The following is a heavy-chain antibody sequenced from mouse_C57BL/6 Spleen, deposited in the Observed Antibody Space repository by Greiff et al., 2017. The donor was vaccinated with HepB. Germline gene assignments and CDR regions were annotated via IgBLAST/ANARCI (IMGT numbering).Heavy chain of an antibody. CDR1: GYSFTGYY. J-gene: IGHJ2*01. CDR3: ARRGYYVDY. Sequence: VQLQQSGPELVKPGASVKISCKASGYSFTGYYMNWVKQSPEKSLEWIGEINPSTGGTTYNQKFKAKATLTVDKSSSTAYMQLKSLTSEDSAVYYFARRGYYVDYRGQGTTLTVSS. V-gene: IGHV1-42*01. D-gene: IGHD1-1*02. CDR2: INPSTGGT.